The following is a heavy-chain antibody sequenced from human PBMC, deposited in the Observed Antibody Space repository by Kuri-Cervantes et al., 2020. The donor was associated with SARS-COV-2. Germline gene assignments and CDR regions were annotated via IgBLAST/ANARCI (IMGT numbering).Heavy chain of an antibody. CDR2: IYNSGST. CDR1: GGSISSSNW. J-gene: IGHJ4*02. D-gene: IGHD2-21*01. V-gene: IGHV4-4*02. CDR3: ARASYSVYCFDS. Sequence: TLSLTSAVSGGSISSSNWWSWVRHPPGKGLEWIGEIYNSGSTNYNPSLKSRVTISVDTSKNQFPLKLSSVTAADPAVYYCARASYSVYCFDSWGQGTLVTVSS.